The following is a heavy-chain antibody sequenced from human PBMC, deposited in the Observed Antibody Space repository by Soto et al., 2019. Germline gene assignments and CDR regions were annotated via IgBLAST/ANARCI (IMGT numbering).Heavy chain of an antibody. D-gene: IGHD3-10*01. CDR2: ISYDGTSE. Sequence: QVQLVESGGGVVQPGWSLRLSCAASGFTFSSYPIHWVRQAPGKGLEWVGSISYDGTSEDFADSLRGRFTLSRDNSKNMLWLQMNSLRSEDTAVYYCLRDYSGWFDFWGQGTLVTVSS. V-gene: IGHV3-30-3*01. CDR3: LRDYSGWFDF. J-gene: IGHJ5*01. CDR1: GFTFSSYP.